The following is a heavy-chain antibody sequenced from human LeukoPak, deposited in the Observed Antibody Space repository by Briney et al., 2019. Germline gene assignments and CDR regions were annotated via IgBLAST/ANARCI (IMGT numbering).Heavy chain of an antibody. D-gene: IGHD2-2*01. J-gene: IGHJ4*02. Sequence: GRSLRLSCAASGFTFSNYTMHWVRQAPGKGLEWVAVVSYGGSIKYYADSVKSRLTISRDNSENTLYLQMNSLRAEDTAVYYCVATSGSSTNWGQGTLVTVSS. CDR2: VSYGGSIK. CDR3: VATSGSSTN. V-gene: IGHV3-30-3*01. CDR1: GFTFSNYT.